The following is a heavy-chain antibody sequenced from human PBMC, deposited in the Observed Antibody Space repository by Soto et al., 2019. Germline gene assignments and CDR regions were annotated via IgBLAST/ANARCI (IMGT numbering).Heavy chain of an antibody. D-gene: IGHD6-13*01. CDR1: GFTFSSYS. J-gene: IGHJ4*02. Sequence: TGGSLRLSCAAYGFTFSSYSMNWVRQAPGKGLEWVSSISSSSSYIYYADSVKGRFTISRDNAKNSLYLQMNSLRAEDTAVYYCARDPGIAAAGPDGGQGTLVTVSS. V-gene: IGHV3-21*01. CDR3: ARDPGIAAAGPD. CDR2: ISSSSSYI.